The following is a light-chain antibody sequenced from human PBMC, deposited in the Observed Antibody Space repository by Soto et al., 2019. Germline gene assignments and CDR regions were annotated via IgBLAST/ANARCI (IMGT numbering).Light chain of an antibody. CDR3: QHRSSWPRS. J-gene: IGKJ1*01. Sequence: DIVLTQSPATLSLSPGDRATLSCRASQSVGTSLAWYKQQPGQAPRLLIHDAAYRASGIPERFSGSGSGTAFSLSISSLEPDDFAVYYCQHRSSWPRSFGQGTKVDI. CDR1: QSVGTS. CDR2: DAA. V-gene: IGKV3-11*01.